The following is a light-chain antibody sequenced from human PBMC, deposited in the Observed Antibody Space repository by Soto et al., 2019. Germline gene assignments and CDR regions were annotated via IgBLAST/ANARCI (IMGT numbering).Light chain of an antibody. CDR2: EGT. V-gene: IGLV2-23*01. J-gene: IGLJ2*01. CDR3: CSYAGSRNVI. CDR1: SSDVGSYNL. Sequence: QSVLTQPASVSGSPGQSITISCTGTSSDVGSYNLVSWYQQHPGKAPKFIIYEGTKRPSGVSNRFSGSKSGNTASLTISGLQAEDEADYYCCSYAGSRNVIFGGGTKVTVL.